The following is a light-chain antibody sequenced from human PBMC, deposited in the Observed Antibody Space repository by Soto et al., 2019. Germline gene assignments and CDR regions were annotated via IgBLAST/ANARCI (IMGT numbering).Light chain of an antibody. Sequence: VMTQSPATLSLSPGERAALSWRASQSVSRNLAWYQQRPGQAPRLLISGASTRDTGIEARLSGSGSGRDFTLTIRSLQSEDSALYYCKQYSTWPTCGQGTRLEIK. CDR1: QSVSRN. CDR3: KQYSTWPT. CDR2: GAS. J-gene: IGKJ5*01. V-gene: IGKV3-15*01.